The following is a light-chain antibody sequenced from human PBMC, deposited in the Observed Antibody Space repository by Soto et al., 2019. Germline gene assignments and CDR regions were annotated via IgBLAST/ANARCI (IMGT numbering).Light chain of an antibody. CDR2: TAS. J-gene: IGKJ2*01. Sequence: DIQMTQSPSSLSASVGDRVTITCRSSQSISSYLNWYQQKPGKAPKLLIYTASNLQSEVPSRFSGSGSGTDFSLIISSLQPEDVATYYCQQSSRTPYTFGQGTKLEI. CDR3: QQSSRTPYT. CDR1: QSISSY. V-gene: IGKV1-39*01.